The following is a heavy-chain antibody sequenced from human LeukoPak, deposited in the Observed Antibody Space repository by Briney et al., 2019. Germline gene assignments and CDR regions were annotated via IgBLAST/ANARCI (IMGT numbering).Heavy chain of an antibody. CDR3: ASSSGYSDAFDI. D-gene: IGHD3-22*01. CDR2: MNPNSGNT. Sequence: GASVKVSCKASGYTFTSYDINWVRQATGQGLEWMGWMNPNSGNTGYAQKFQGRATITRNTSISTAYMELSSLRSEDTAVYYCASSSGYSDAFDIWGQGTMVTVSS. V-gene: IGHV1-8*03. J-gene: IGHJ3*02. CDR1: GYTFTSYD.